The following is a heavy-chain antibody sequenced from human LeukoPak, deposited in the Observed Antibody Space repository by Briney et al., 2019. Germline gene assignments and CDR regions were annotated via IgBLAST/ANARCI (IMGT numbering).Heavy chain of an antibody. CDR3: ASRMVQGVIISSDY. Sequence: PSETLSLTCTVSGGSISSSSYYWGWIRQPPGKGLEWIGSIYYSGSTYYNPSLKSRVTISVDTSKNQFSLKLSSVTAADTAVYYCASRMVQGVIISSDYWGQGTLITVSS. V-gene: IGHV4-39*01. CDR2: IYYSGST. CDR1: GGSISSSSYY. J-gene: IGHJ4*02. D-gene: IGHD3-10*01.